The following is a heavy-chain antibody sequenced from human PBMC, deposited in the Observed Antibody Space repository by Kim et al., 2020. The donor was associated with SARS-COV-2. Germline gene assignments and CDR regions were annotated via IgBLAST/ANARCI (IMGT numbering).Heavy chain of an antibody. V-gene: IGHV1-2*02. CDR3: ARDRNWWFDP. CDR1: GYTLTDYY. Sequence: ASVKVSCKSSGYTLTDYYVVWVRQAPGQGLEWMGWINPQSGATNYAHRFKGRVAMTRDTSISTVYMEFNRLRSDDTAIYYCARDRNWWFDPWGQGNLVTV. CDR2: INPQSGAT. J-gene: IGHJ5*02.